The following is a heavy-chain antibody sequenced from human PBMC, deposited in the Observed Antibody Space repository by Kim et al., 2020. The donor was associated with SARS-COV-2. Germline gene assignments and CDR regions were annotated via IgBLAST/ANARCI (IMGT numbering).Heavy chain of an antibody. CDR1: GFTFSSYA. CDR3: AKDAGMPQLGYYFDY. V-gene: IGHV3-23*01. CDR2: ISGSGGST. Sequence: GGSLRLSCAASGFTFSSYAMSWVCQAPGKGLEWVSAISGSGGSTYYADSVKGRFTISRDNSKNTLYLQMNSLRAEDTAVYYCAKDAGMPQLGYYFDYWGQGTLVTVSS. D-gene: IGHD1-1*01. J-gene: IGHJ4*02.